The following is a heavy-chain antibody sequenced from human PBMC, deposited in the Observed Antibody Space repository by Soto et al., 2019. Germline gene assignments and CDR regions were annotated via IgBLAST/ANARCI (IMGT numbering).Heavy chain of an antibody. CDR2: ISYDGSNK. CDR3: AKARSIVGSGQYYFDY. Sequence: GGSLRLSCAASGFTFSSYGMHSVRQAPGEGLEWVAVISYDGSNKYYADSVKGRFTDSRDNSKNTLYLQMNSLRAEDTAVYYCAKARSIVGSGQYYFDYWGQGTLVTVSS. V-gene: IGHV3-30*18. D-gene: IGHD2-21*01. J-gene: IGHJ4*02. CDR1: GFTFSSYG.